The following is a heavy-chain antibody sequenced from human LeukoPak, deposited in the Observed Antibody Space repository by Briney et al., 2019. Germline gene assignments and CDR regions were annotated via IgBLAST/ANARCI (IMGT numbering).Heavy chain of an antibody. Sequence: GGSLRLSCAASGFTFSSYAMSWVRQAPGKGLEWVSAISGSGGSTYYADSVKGRFTISRDNSKNTLYLQMNSLRVEDTAIYYCARSLHTWNSLFDYCGRGTLLTVSS. CDR2: ISGSGGST. J-gene: IGHJ4*02. V-gene: IGHV3-23*01. D-gene: IGHD1/OR15-1a*01. CDR3: ARSLHTWNSLFDY. CDR1: GFTFSSYA.